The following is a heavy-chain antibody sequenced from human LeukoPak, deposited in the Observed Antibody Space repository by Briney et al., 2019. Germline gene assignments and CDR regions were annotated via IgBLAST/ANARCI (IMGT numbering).Heavy chain of an antibody. CDR1: GFTFSSYG. V-gene: IGHV3-33*06. D-gene: IGHD5-24*01. J-gene: IGHJ6*03. CDR3: AKDGDPLQLPNPKYYYYYYMDV. CDR2: IWYDGSNK. Sequence: GRSLRLSCAASGFTFSSYGMHWVRQAPGKGLEWVAVIWYDGSNKYYADSVKGRFTISRDNSKNTLYLQMNSLRAEDTAVYYCAKDGDPLQLPNPKYYYYYYMDVWGKGTTVTVSS.